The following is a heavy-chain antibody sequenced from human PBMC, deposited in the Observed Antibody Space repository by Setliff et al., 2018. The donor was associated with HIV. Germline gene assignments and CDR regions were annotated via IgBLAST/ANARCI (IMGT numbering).Heavy chain of an antibody. CDR1: GYTFTSYD. V-gene: IGHV1-18*01. J-gene: IGHJ6*02. CDR2: ISAYNGNT. Sequence: ASVKVSCKASGYTFTSYDISWVRQAPGQGLEWMGWISAYNGNTNYAQKLQGRVTMTTDTSTSTAYMELRSLRSDDTAVYYCAREIGDYYDSSGYYPPTDYYYDMDVWGQGTTVTV. CDR3: AREIGDYYDSSGYYPPTDYYYDMDV. D-gene: IGHD3-22*01.